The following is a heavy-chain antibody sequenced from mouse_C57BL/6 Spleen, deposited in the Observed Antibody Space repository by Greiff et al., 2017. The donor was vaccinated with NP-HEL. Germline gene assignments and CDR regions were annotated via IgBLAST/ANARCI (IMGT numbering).Heavy chain of an antibody. CDR3: ARGGAY. Sequence: VQLQQSGAELVRPGTSVKVSCKASGYAFTNYLIEWVKQRPGQGLEWIGVINPGSGGTNYNEKFKGKATLTADKSSSTAYMQLSSRTSEDSAVYFCARGGAYWGQGTLVTVSA. J-gene: IGHJ3*01. CDR1: GYAFTNYL. V-gene: IGHV1-54*01. CDR2: INPGSGGT.